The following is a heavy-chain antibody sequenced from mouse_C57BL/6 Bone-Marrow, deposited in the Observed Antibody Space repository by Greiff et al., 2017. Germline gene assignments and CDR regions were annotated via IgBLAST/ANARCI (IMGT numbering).Heavy chain of an antibody. CDR3: ARSYDGDYRG. CDR2: IYPGDGDT. J-gene: IGHJ3*01. CDR1: GYAFSSYW. D-gene: IGHD2-3*01. Sequence: VQLQESGAELVKPGASVKISCKASGYAFSSYWMNWVKQRPGKGLEWIGQIYPGDGDTNYNGKFKGKATLTADNTSSTAYMQLSSLTSEDSAVFFWARSYDGDYRGWGQGTLVTVSA. V-gene: IGHV1-80*01.